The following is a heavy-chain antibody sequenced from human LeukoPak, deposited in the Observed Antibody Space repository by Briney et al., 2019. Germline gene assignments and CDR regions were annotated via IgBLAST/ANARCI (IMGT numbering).Heavy chain of an antibody. J-gene: IGHJ4*02. CDR2: TYYRSKRYT. CDR1: GDSVSSNSAA. Sequence: SQTLSLTCAISGDSVSSNSAAWNWIRQSPSRGLKWLGRTYYRSKRYTYYAVSVKSRISINRDTSKNQISLQLNSVTPEDTAVYYCARSTGPIDYWGQGTLVTVSS. V-gene: IGHV6-1*01. D-gene: IGHD1-1*01. CDR3: ARSTGPIDY.